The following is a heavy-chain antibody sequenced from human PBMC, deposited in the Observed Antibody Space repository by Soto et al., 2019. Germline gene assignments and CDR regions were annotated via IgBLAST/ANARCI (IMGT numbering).Heavy chain of an antibody. CDR2: IIPIFGTA. J-gene: IGHJ6*02. CDR1: GGTFSSYA. V-gene: IGHV1-69*13. D-gene: IGHD3-22*01. Sequence: SVKVSCKASGGTFSSYAISWVRQAPGQGLEWMGGIIPIFGTADYAQKFQGRVTITADESTSTAYMELSSLRSEDTAVYYCATNPRGYYYDSSGKNYGMDVRGQGTTVTVSS. CDR3: ATNPRGYYYDSSGKNYGMDV.